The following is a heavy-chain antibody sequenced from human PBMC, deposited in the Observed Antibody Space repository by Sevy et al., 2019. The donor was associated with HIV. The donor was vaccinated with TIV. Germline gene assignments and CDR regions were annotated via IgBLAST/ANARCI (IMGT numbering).Heavy chain of an antibody. CDR3: ARSYFDL. Sequence: GGSLRLSCAASGFNLTSNYMSWVRQAPGKGLEWVANIKKDGREKHYVDSVKGKCNISRDNAKNTLNRQMNSMNAEDTGVYYSARSYFDLWGRGTLVTVSS. CDR1: GFNLTSNY. CDR2: IKKDGREK. V-gene: IGHV3-7*01. J-gene: IGHJ2*01.